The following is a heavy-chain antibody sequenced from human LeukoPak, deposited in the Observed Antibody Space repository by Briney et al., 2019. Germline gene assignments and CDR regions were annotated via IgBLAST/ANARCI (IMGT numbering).Heavy chain of an antibody. D-gene: IGHD2-2*01. CDR2: ISGNGRDT. Sequence: GGSLRLSCAASGLTFSSYGMHWVRQAPGKGLEWVSAISGNGRDTYYTDSVEGRFTISRDNSKNTLYLQMHSLRAEDTAIYYCARAAAVCSSTSCYGHYSGQRTLGTLSS. V-gene: IGHV3-23*01. J-gene: IGHJ4*02. CDR1: GLTFSSYG. CDR3: ARAAAVCSSTSCYGHY.